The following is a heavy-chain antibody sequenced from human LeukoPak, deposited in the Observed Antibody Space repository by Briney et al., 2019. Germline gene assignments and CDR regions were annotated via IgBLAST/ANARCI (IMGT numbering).Heavy chain of an antibody. CDR2: FSSSSSTI. D-gene: IGHD2-2*01. J-gene: IGHJ3*02. Sequence: GGSLRLSCAASGFTFSCYSMTWVRQAPGKGLEWDSYFSSSSSTIYYADSVKGRFTISRDNAKKSLYLQMNSLRAEDTAVYYCARDDPDLSVVVPAASEGDIWGQGTMVTVSS. CDR3: ARDDPDLSVVVPAASEGDI. V-gene: IGHV3-48*04. CDR1: GFTFSCYS.